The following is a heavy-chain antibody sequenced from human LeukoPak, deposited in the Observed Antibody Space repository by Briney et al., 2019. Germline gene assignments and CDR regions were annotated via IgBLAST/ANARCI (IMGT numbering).Heavy chain of an antibody. CDR3: AKLHGDPFDY. V-gene: IGHV3-30*18. CDR2: ISYDGSNK. CDR1: GFTFSSYG. J-gene: IGHJ4*02. D-gene: IGHD4-17*01. Sequence: GGSLRLSCAASGFTFSSYGMHWVRQAPGKGLEWVAVISYDGSNKYYADSVKGRFTISRDNSKNTLYLQMNSLRAEDTAVYYCAKLHGDPFDYWGQGTLVTVSS.